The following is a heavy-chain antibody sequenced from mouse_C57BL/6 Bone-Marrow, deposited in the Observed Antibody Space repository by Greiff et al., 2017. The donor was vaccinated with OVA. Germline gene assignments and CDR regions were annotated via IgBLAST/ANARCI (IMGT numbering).Heavy chain of an antibody. D-gene: IGHD3-3*01. CDR1: GYSITSGYY. CDR2: ISYDGSN. CDR3: ARLGVYGLYYFDY. J-gene: IGHJ2*01. V-gene: IGHV3-6*01. Sequence: EVKLMESGPGLVKPSQSLSLTCSVTGYSITSGYYWNWIRQFPGNKLEWMGYISYDGSNNYNPSLKNRISITRDTSKNQFFLKLNSVTTEDTATYYCARLGVYGLYYFDYWGQGTTLTVSS.